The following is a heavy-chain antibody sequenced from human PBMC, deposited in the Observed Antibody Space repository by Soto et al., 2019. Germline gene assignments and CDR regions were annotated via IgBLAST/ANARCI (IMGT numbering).Heavy chain of an antibody. D-gene: IGHD6-13*01. J-gene: IGHJ3*02. CDR2: ISGSGGST. V-gene: IGHV3-23*01. CDR3: AKRDTSSWPRGAFDI. CDR1: GFTFSSYA. Sequence: VQLLESGGGLVQPGGSLRLSCAASGFTFSSYAMTWVRQAPGKGLEWVTGISGSGGSTYYADSVKGRFTISRDTSNSTLYLQMKSLRAEDTAVYYCAKRDTSSWPRGAFDIWGQGTMISVS.